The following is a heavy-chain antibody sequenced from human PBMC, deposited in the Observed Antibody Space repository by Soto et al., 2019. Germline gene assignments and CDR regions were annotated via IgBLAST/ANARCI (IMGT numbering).Heavy chain of an antibody. CDR3: AILDYGDDY. V-gene: IGHV3-48*01. CDR1: GFTFSSYS. D-gene: IGHD4-17*01. CDR2: ISSSSSTI. J-gene: IGHJ4*02. Sequence: EAHLVESGGGLVQPGRPLRLSCAASGFTFSSYSMNWVRQAPGKGLEWVSYISSSSSTIYYANSVKGRFTISRGNAKNSLYLQMNSLRAEDTAVYYCAILDYGDDYWGQGTLVTVSS.